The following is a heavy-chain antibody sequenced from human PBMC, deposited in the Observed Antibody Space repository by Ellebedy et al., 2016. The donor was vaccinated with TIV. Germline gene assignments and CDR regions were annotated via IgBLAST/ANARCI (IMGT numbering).Heavy chain of an antibody. CDR1: GFTFSSYA. D-gene: IGHD5-18*01. CDR2: ISYDGSNK. CDR3: AKGTWIQLWLGY. Sequence: GESLKISCAASGFTFSSYAMHWVRQAPGKGLEWVAVISYDGSNKYYADSVKGRFTISRDNSKNTLYLQMNSLRAEDTAVYYCAKGTWIQLWLGYWGQGTLVTVSS. J-gene: IGHJ4*02. V-gene: IGHV3-30-3*01.